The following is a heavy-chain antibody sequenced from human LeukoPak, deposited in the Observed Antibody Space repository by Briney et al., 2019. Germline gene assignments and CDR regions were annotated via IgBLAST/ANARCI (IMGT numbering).Heavy chain of an antibody. D-gene: IGHD1-26*01. CDR1: GFTFSSYA. CDR2: ISDSGDIT. Sequence: PRGSLRLSCAASGFTFSSYAMSWVRQAPGQGLEWVSSISDSGDITYYADSVQGRFTITRDNSKNTLYVQMSSLRVEDTAVYYCAKDRRGGSYYAATLDIWGQGTMVTVSS. CDR3: AKDRRGGSYYAATLDI. V-gene: IGHV3-23*01. J-gene: IGHJ3*02.